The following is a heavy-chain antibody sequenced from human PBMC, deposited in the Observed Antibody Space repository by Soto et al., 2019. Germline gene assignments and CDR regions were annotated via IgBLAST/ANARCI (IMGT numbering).Heavy chain of an antibody. D-gene: IGHD6-25*01. CDR2: ISGGGDII. V-gene: IGHV3-11*01. CDR3: SRDPRLADY. Sequence: GGSLRLSCAASGFTFSDHYMTWIRQAPGKGPEWLSYISGGGDIISYADSVKGRFIISRDNAKRSLYLQMNSLTVEGTAVHYCSRDPRLADYWGQGTLVTVS. J-gene: IGHJ4*02. CDR1: GFTFSDHY.